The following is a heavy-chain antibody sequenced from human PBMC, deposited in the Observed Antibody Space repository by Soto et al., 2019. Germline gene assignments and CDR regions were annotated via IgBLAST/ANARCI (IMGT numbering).Heavy chain of an antibody. V-gene: IGHV4-59*08. D-gene: IGHD3-22*01. J-gene: IGHJ4*02. CDR1: GGSISSYY. Sequence: SSETLSLTCTVSGGSISSYYWSWIRQPPGKGLEWIGSIYYSGSTNYNPSLKSRVTISVDTSKNQFSLKLSSVTAADTAVYYCARQGKITMIVVVMSVPYYFDYWGQGTLVTVSS. CDR3: ARQGKITMIVVVMSVPYYFDY. CDR2: IYYSGST.